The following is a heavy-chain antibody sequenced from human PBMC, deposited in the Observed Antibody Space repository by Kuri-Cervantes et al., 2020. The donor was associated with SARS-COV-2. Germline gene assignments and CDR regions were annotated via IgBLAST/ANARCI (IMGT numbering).Heavy chain of an antibody. V-gene: IGHV1-45*02. CDR1: GDTFTYRF. CDR3: ARSGPGAISREDGALDI. CDR2: ITPFNGNT. J-gene: IGHJ3*02. D-gene: IGHD4/OR15-4a*01. Sequence: SSVNVSCKASGDTFTYRFLHWVRQAPGQAPEWMGWITPFNGNTKYAQKFQDRVTITRDRSMNTAYMELSSLRSEDTAMYYCARSGPGAISREDGALDIWGQGTMVTVSS.